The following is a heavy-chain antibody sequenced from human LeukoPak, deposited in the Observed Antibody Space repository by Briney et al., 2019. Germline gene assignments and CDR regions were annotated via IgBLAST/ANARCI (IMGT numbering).Heavy chain of an antibody. CDR2: IYPGDSDT. J-gene: IGHJ1*01. Sequence: GESLKISCKASGYSFTNYWVGWVRQMPGKGLEWMGIIYPGDSDTRYSPSFQGQVTISADKSISTAYLQRSSLQASDTAMYYCATYAGSSSKYFQDWGQGTLVTVSS. V-gene: IGHV5-51*01. D-gene: IGHD3-10*01. CDR1: GYSFTNYW. CDR3: ATYAGSSSKYFQD.